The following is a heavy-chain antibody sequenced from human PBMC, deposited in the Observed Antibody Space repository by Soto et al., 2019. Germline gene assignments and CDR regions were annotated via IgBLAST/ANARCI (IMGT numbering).Heavy chain of an antibody. CDR3: ATYLTPYTFDY. V-gene: IGHV4-4*02. Sequence: LSLTCAVSGGSINSNWWSWVRQPPGEGLEWIGEIFHSGTVRYNPSLKSRATMSVDKSKNQLSLKVTSVTAADTAVYYCATYLTPYTFDYWGLGTLVPVSS. D-gene: IGHD2-15*01. J-gene: IGHJ4*02. CDR1: GGSINSNW. CDR2: IFHSGTV.